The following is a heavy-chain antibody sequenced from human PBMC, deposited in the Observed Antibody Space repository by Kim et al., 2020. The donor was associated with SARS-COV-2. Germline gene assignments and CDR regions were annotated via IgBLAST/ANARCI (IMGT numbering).Heavy chain of an antibody. CDR1: GFTVSSHA. J-gene: IGHJ6*02. CDR3: AKGQAAV. V-gene: IGHV3-23*01. D-gene: IGHD6-25*01. Sequence: GGSLRLSCAASGFTVSSHAMSWVRQAPGKGLEWVSTISGSGVTTYYADSVKGRFSISRDNSKNTLYLQMNSLRAEDTAVYYCAKGQAAVWGQGTTVTVSS. CDR2: ISGSGVTT.